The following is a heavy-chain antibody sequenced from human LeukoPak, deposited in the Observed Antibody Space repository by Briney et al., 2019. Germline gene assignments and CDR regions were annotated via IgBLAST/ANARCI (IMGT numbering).Heavy chain of an antibody. CDR2: ISSSSNYI. CDR1: GFTFSVYY. D-gene: IGHD3-9*01. J-gene: IGHJ3*02. V-gene: IGHV3-21*06. Sequence: PGGSLRLSCAVSGFTFSVYYMNWVRQAPGKGPEWVPSISSSSNYIYCADSVKGRFTISRDNAKNSLYMQMNSLRAGDTAVYYCARDTYDILTGYYKWAFDIWGQGTMVSVSS. CDR3: ARDTYDILTGYYKWAFDI.